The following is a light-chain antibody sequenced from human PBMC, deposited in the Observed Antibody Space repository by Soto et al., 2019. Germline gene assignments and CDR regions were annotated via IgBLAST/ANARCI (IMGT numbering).Light chain of an antibody. CDR1: QGIGIY. CDR3: QKYNSAPLT. CDR2: AAS. V-gene: IGKV1-27*01. J-gene: IGKJ5*01. Sequence: DIQMTQSPSSLSASFGDRVTMTCRASQGIGIYLAWFQQRPGNTPKLLIYAASTLQSGVPSRFSGSGSGTDFTLTISSLQPEDVATYYCQKYNSAPLTFGGGTRLEIK.